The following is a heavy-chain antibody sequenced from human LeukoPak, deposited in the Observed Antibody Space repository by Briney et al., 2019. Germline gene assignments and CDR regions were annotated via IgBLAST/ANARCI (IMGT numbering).Heavy chain of an antibody. CDR1: GFTFSSYA. CDR2: ISGSGGST. D-gene: IGHD3-22*01. J-gene: IGHJ4*02. Sequence: GGSLRLSCAASGFTFSSYAMSWVRQAPGKGREWVSAISGSGGSTYYADSVKGRFTISRDNSKNTLYLQMNSLRAEDTAVYYCAKARRYYYDSSGYYFDYWGQGTLVTVSS. CDR3: AKARRYYYDSSGYYFDY. V-gene: IGHV3-23*01.